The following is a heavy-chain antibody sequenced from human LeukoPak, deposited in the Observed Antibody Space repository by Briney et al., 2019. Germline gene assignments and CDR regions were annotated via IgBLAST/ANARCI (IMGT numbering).Heavy chain of an antibody. V-gene: IGHV3-9*03. D-gene: IGHD2-8*02. CDR3: AKDEFVASAFTGAFDI. CDR2: ISWNTGGI. J-gene: IGHJ3*02. CDR1: GFTFDNYA. Sequence: GGSLGLSCAASGFTFDNYAMHWVRQAPGKGLEWVSGISWNTGGIGYADSVKGRFTISRDNAKNSLYLQMNSLRAEDMALYYCAKDEFVASAFTGAFDIWGQGTMVTVSS.